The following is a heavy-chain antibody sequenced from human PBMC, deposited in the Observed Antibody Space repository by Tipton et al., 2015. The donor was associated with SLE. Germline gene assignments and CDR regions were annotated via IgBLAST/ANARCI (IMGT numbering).Heavy chain of an antibody. D-gene: IGHD6-13*01. V-gene: IGHV4-59*01. CDR1: GGSISSYY. Sequence: TLSLTCIVSGGSISSYYWNWIRQPAGKGLEWIGYISNSETTSYNPSLKSRVTISLYTSKNQFSLKLTSVTAADTAVYYCARGWYSRNWEWWFDPWGQGTLVTVSS. CDR2: ISNSETT. CDR3: ARGWYSRNWEWWFDP. J-gene: IGHJ5*02.